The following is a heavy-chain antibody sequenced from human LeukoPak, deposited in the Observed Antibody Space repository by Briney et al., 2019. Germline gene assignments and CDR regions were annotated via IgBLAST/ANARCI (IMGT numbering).Heavy chain of an antibody. V-gene: IGHV3-9*01. CDR1: GFTFDDYA. CDR3: AKDTASRGYSSGVPYYFDY. D-gene: IGHD6-19*01. CDR2: ISWNSGSI. J-gene: IGHJ4*02. Sequence: GRSLRLSCAASGFTFDDYAMHWVRRAPGKGLEWVSGISWNSGSIGYADSVKGRFTISRDNAKNSLYLQMNSLRAEDTALYYCAKDTASRGYSSGVPYYFDYWGQGTLVTVSS.